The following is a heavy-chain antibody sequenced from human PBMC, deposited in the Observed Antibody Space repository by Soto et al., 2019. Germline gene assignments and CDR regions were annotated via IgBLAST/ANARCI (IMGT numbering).Heavy chain of an antibody. Sequence: ETLSLTCSAYNGSMTNIYWNWIRQPPGKGLEWIAYIYHSGYSKYNPSLESRVTISVDTSKNQFSLTLRSVTAADTAIYYCARDTVGLSGYGMDVWGQGTTVTVSS. CDR1: NGSMTNIY. D-gene: IGHD1-26*01. CDR2: IYHSGYS. V-gene: IGHV4-59*01. J-gene: IGHJ6*02. CDR3: ARDTVGLSGYGMDV.